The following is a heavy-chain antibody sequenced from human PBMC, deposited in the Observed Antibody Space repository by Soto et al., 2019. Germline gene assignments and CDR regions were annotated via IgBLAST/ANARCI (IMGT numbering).Heavy chain of an antibody. CDR3: AKAPEGYCSSTSCYRGYYYYGMDV. CDR1: GFTFSSYA. CDR2: ISGSGGST. Sequence: PGGSLRLSCAASGFTFSSYAMSWVRQAPGKGLEWVSAISGSGGSTYYADSVKGRFTISRDNSKNTLYLQMNSLRAEDTAVYYCAKAPEGYCSSTSCYRGYYYYGMDVWGQGTTVTAP. J-gene: IGHJ6*02. D-gene: IGHD2-2*01. V-gene: IGHV3-23*01.